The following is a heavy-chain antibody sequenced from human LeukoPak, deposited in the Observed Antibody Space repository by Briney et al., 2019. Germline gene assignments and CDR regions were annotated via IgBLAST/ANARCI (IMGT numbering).Heavy chain of an antibody. CDR2: IYYSGST. CDR3: ASYSYGILDFDY. V-gene: IGHV4-61*01. CDR1: GGSVSSGSYY. D-gene: IGHD5-18*01. J-gene: IGHJ4*02. Sequence: SETLSLTCTVSGGSVSSGSYYWSWIRQPPGKGLEWIGYIYYSGSTNYNPSLKSRVTISVDTSKNQFSLKLSSVTAADTAVYYCASYSYGILDFDYWGQGTLVTVSS.